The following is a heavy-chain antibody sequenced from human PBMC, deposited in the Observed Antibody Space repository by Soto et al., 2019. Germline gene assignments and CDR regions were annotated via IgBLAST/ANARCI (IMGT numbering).Heavy chain of an antibody. CDR2: ISGSGGST. V-gene: IGHV3-23*01. J-gene: IGHJ3*02. Sequence: EVQLLESGGGLVQPGGSLRLSCAASGFTFSSYAMSWVRQAPGKGLEWVSAISGSGGSTYYADSVKGRFTISRDNSKNTLYLEMNSLRAEDTAVYYCAKDFWDYYDSSGYYYPAFDIWGQGTMVTVSS. CDR1: GFTFSSYA. D-gene: IGHD3-22*01. CDR3: AKDFWDYYDSSGYYYPAFDI.